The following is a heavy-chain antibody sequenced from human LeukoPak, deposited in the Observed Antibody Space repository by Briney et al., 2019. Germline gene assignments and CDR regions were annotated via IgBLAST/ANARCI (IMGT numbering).Heavy chain of an antibody. J-gene: IGHJ4*02. CDR2: INPNSGGT. CDR1: GYSFTDKY. V-gene: IGHV1-2*02. Sequence: ASVKVSCKASGYSFTDKYMHWVRQAPGQGLEWMGWINPNSGGTNYAQKFQGRVTMTRDTSISTAYMELSRLRSDDTAVYYCASLSLRVKNNWNLNYWGQGTLVTVSS. D-gene: IGHD1-7*01. CDR3: ASLSLRVKNNWNLNY.